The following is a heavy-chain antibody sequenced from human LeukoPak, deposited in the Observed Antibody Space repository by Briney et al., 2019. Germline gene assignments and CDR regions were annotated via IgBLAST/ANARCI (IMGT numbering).Heavy chain of an antibody. Sequence: PSETLSLTCTVSGGSISRSYWSWMRQPAGKGPEWIGRIYGSGTITYNPSLESRVTMSVDTSKNQFSLKLRSVTAADTAVYYCARLSAYSSSWYRWNWFDPWGQGTLVTVSS. CDR1: GGSISRSY. CDR3: ARLSAYSSSWYRWNWFDP. J-gene: IGHJ5*02. D-gene: IGHD6-13*01. V-gene: IGHV4-4*07. CDR2: IYGSGTI.